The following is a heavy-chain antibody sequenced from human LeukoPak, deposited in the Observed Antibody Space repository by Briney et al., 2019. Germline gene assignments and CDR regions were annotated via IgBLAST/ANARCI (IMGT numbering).Heavy chain of an antibody. Sequence: GTSLRLSCAASGFIFSSYAMHWVRQAPGTGLEWVAVIWSDGSRQYYLDSVKGRFTITRDNSKNTLYLQMNSLRAEDTAVYSCARGVAQNGNPNYFDPWGRGTLVTVSS. V-gene: IGHV3-33*01. CDR2: IWSDGSRQ. CDR1: GFIFSSYA. CDR3: ARGVAQNGNPNYFDP. D-gene: IGHD2-15*01. J-gene: IGHJ5*02.